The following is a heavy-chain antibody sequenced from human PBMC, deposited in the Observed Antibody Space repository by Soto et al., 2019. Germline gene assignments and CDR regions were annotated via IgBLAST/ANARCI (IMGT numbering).Heavy chain of an antibody. CDR1: GFTVSSNY. J-gene: IGHJ6*02. D-gene: IGHD1-26*01. CDR2: IYGGGST. CDR3: ARGSGSSYYYYGMDV. Sequence: RLSCAASGFTVSSNYMSWVRQAPGKGLEWVSVIYGGGSTYYADSVKGRFTISRDNSKNTLYHQMNSLRAEDTAVYYCARGSGSSYYYYGMDVWGQGTTVTVS. V-gene: IGHV3-53*01.